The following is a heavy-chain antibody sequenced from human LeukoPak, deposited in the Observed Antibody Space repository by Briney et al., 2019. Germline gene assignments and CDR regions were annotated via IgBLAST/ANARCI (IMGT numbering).Heavy chain of an antibody. CDR1: GFTFSDYY. Sequence: GGSLRLSCAASGFTFSDYYMSWIRQAPGKGLEWVSYISSSGHTISYTDSVKGRFTISRDNAKNSLHLQMNSLRAEDTAVYYCARATSITMVMDVWGQGTTVTVSS. CDR2: ISSSGHTI. CDR3: ARATSITMVMDV. J-gene: IGHJ6*02. D-gene: IGHD3-10*01. V-gene: IGHV3-11*01.